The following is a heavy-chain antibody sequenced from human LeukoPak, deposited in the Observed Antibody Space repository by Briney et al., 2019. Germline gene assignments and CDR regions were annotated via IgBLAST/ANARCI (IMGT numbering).Heavy chain of an antibody. CDR1: GGTFSSYA. V-gene: IGHV1-69*01. CDR3: ARDNEQWLVTDY. Sequence: SVKVSCKASGGTFSSYAISWVRQAPGQGLEWMGGIIPIFGTANYAQKFQGRVTITADESTSTAYMELSSLRSEDTAVYYCARDNEQWLVTDYWGQGTLVTVSS. D-gene: IGHD6-19*01. J-gene: IGHJ4*02. CDR2: IIPIFGTA.